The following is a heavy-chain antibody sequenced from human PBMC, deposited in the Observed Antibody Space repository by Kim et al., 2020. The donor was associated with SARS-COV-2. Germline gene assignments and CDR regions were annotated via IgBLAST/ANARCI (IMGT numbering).Heavy chain of an antibody. J-gene: IGHJ5*02. V-gene: IGHV4-39*01. CDR1: GGSISSSSYY. CDR3: ARHESYYDILTGLDNWFDP. CDR2: IYYSGST. Sequence: SETLSLTCTVSGGSISSSSYYWGWIRQPPGKGLEWIGSIYYSGSTYYNPSLKSRVTISVDTSKNQFSLKLSSVTAADTAVYYCARHESYYDILTGLDNWFDPWGQGTLVTVSS. D-gene: IGHD3-9*01.